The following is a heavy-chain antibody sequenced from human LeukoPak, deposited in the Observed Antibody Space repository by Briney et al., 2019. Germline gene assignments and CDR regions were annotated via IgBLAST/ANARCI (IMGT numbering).Heavy chain of an antibody. CDR3: ARAPNYGDQIRSFDI. Sequence: SETLSLTCAVSGGSISSSNWWSWVRQPPGKGLEWIGEIYHSGSTNYNPSLKSRVTISVDKSKNQSSLKLSSVTAADTAVYYCARAPNYGDQIRSFDIWGQGTMVTVSS. V-gene: IGHV4-4*02. CDR1: GGSISSSNW. D-gene: IGHD4-17*01. J-gene: IGHJ3*02. CDR2: IYHSGST.